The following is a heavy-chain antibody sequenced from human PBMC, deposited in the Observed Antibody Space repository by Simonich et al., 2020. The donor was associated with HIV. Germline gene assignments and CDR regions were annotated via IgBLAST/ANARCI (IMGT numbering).Heavy chain of an antibody. V-gene: IGHV4-34*01. CDR2: INHIGST. CDR3: ARYTPAYSRGHWYFDL. D-gene: IGHD6-19*01. J-gene: IGHJ2*01. Sequence: QVQLQQWGAGLLKPSETLSLTCAVYGGSFSGYYWSWIRQPPGKGLEWIGEINHIGSTDYNSSLKSRVTISVDTSKNQFSLNLSSVTAADTAVYYCARYTPAYSRGHWYFDLWGRGTLVTVSS. CDR1: GGSFSGYY.